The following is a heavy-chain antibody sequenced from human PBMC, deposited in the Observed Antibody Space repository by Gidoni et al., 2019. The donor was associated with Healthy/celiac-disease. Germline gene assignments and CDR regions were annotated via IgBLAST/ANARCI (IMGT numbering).Heavy chain of an antibody. Sequence: QVQLVQPGAEVKKPGSSVKVSCKASGGTFSSYAISWVRRAPGQGLEWMGGIIPIFGTANYAQKFQGRVTITADKSTSTAYMELSSLRSEDTAVYYCAREGRGYCSGGSCPLGYYYYGMDVWGQGTTVTVSS. J-gene: IGHJ6*02. CDR2: IIPIFGTA. CDR3: AREGRGYCSGGSCPLGYYYYGMDV. CDR1: GGTFSSYA. D-gene: IGHD2-15*01. V-gene: IGHV1-69*06.